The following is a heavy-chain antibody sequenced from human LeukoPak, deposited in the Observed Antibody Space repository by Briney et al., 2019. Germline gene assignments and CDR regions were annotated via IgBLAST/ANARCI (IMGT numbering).Heavy chain of an antibody. J-gene: IGHJ4*02. CDR1: DDSISDYY. CDR3: TRGAGWLIDY. V-gene: IGHV4-59*01. Sequence: SESLSLTCTVSDDSISDYYRGWIRQPPGKGLEWIGYFHNSGTSTYNPSLKSRVTISADTSKNQFSLRLTSVTAADTAVYYCTRGAGWLIDYWGQGILVTVSS. CDR2: FHNSGTS. D-gene: IGHD3-16*01.